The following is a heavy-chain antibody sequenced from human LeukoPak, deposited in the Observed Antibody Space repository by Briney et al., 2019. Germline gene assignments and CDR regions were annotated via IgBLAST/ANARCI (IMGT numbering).Heavy chain of an antibody. CDR3: AKGRFIWNAGYYWFDP. CDR1: GFTFSSYG. CDR2: ISYDGSNK. D-gene: IGHD1-1*01. Sequence: QPGRSLRLSCAASGFTFSSYGMHWVRQAPGKGLEWVAVISYDGSNKYYADSVKGRFTISRDNSKNTLYLQMNSLRAEDTAVYYCAKGRFIWNAGYYWFDPWGQGTLVTVSS. J-gene: IGHJ5*02. V-gene: IGHV3-30*18.